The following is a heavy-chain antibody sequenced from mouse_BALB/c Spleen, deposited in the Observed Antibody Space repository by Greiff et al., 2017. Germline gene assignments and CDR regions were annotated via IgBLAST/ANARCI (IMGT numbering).Heavy chain of an antibody. V-gene: IGHV1-7*01. CDR2: INPSTGYT. J-gene: IGHJ1*01. CDR3: ARRIPGDWYFDV. Sequence: QVQLQQSGAELAKPGASVKMSCKASGYTFTSYWMHWVKQRPGQGLEWIGYINPSTGYTEYNQKFKDKATLTADKSSSTAYMQLSSLTSEDSAVYYCARRIPGDWYFDVWGAGTTVTVSS. CDR1: GYTFTSYW.